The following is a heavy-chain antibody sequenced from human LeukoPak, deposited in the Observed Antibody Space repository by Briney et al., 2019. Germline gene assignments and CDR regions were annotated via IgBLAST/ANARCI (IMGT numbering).Heavy chain of an antibody. CDR1: GFTFSSYW. D-gene: IGHD1-26*01. CDR2: INSDGSRI. CDR3: ARDVPEDSGTYYNNWFDP. J-gene: IGHJ5*02. V-gene: IGHV3-74*01. Sequence: GGSQRLSCAASGFTFSSYWMHWVRQTPGKGLEWVSRINSDGSRISYADSLKGRFTISRDNSKNTVHLQMNSLRAEDTAVYYCARDVPEDSGTYYNNWFDPWGQGTLVTVSS.